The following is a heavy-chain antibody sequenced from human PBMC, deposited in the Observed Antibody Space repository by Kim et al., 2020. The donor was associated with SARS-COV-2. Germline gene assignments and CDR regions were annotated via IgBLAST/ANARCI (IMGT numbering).Heavy chain of an antibody. CDR2: IIPFFGTA. V-gene: IGHV1-69*13. J-gene: IGHJ6*01. D-gene: IGHD3-10*01. CDR3: ARASNVLLWFGEVEEGPYY. Sequence: SVKVSCKASGGTFNSYAISWVRQAPGQGLEWMGGIIPFFGTANYAQKFQGRVTITADESPSTVYMELSRLTYEDTAVYYCARASNVLLWFGEVEEGPYY. CDR1: GGTFNSYA.